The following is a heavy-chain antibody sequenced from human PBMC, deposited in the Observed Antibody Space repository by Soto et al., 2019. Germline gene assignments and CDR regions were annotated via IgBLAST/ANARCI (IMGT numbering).Heavy chain of an antibody. CDR2: ISGSGGST. J-gene: IGHJ4*02. Sequence: GGSLRLSCAASGFTFSSYAMSWVRQAPGKGLEWVSAISGSGGSTYYADSVKGRFTISRDNSKNTLYLQMNSLRAEDTAVYYCAKDGSFGVVIIPTYFDYWGQGTLVTVS. CDR1: GFTFSSYA. CDR3: AKDGSFGVVIIPTYFDY. D-gene: IGHD3-3*01. V-gene: IGHV3-23*01.